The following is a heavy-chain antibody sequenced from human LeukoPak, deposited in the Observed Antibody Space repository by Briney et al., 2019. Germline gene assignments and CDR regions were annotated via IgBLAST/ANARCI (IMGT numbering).Heavy chain of an antibody. CDR3: ARDSKMPRDRGTFDY. J-gene: IGHJ4*02. V-gene: IGHV3-48*01. Sequence: GGSLRLSCAASGFTFSSYSMNWVRQAPGKGLEWVSYISSSSTIYYADSVKGRFTISRDNAKNSLYLQMNSLRAEDTAVYYCARDSKMPRDRGTFDYWGQGTLVTVSS. D-gene: IGHD3-10*01. CDR2: ISSSSTI. CDR1: GFTFSSYS.